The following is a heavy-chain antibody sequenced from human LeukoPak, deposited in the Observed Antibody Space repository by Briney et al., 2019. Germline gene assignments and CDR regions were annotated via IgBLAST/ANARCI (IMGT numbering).Heavy chain of an antibody. V-gene: IGHV3-23*01. J-gene: IGHJ4*02. CDR2: ISGSGAFI. Sequence: GGSLRLSCAASGFTFSTYAISWVRQAPGKGLEWVSTISGSGAFIYYADSVEGRFTISRDNSKNTLPLQMNSLRAEDTALYYCAKAVASGRSFDYWGQGALVTVSS. D-gene: IGHD6-19*01. CDR1: GFTFSTYA. CDR3: AKAVASGRSFDY.